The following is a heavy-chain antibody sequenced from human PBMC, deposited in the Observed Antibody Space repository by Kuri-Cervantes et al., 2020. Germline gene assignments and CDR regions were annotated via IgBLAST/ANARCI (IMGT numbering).Heavy chain of an antibody. V-gene: IGHV3-9*01. CDR2: ISWNSGSI. CDR3: ARDALAEWGSYFDY. J-gene: IGHJ4*02. Sequence: SLKISCAASGFTFDDYAMHWVRQAPGKGLEWVSGISWNSGSIGYADSVKGRFTISRDNAKNSLYLQMNSLKTEDTAVYYCARDALAEWGSYFDYWGQGTLVTVSS. D-gene: IGHD7-27*01. CDR1: GFTFDDYA.